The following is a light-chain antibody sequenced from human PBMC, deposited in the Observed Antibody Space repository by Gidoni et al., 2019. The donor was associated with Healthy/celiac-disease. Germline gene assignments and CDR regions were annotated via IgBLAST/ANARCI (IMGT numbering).Light chain of an antibody. Sequence: EIVLTPSPATRSLSPGVRATLSCRASQSVSSYLAWHQQKPAQAPRLLIHVASNRATGIPARFSGSGSGTGFTLTISSLEPEDFAVYFCQQRSNWPPMYTFXQXTKLEIK. J-gene: IGKJ2*01. CDR1: QSVSSY. CDR3: QQRSNWPPMYT. V-gene: IGKV3-11*01. CDR2: VAS.